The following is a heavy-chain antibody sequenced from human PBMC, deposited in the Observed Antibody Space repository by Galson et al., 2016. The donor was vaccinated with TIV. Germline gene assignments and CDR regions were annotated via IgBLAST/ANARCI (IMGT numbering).Heavy chain of an antibody. J-gene: IGHJ6*02. CDR1: GFRFDDYA. Sequence: SLRLSCAASGFRFDDYAMHWVRQVPGKGLEWVSGISWNRGNIAYADSVKGRFTITRDNVKKSLYLQMNSLRAEDTALYYCAKDTRRGCDNSNCYTYNYYYYGMDVWGQGTTVTVSS. V-gene: IGHV3-9*01. CDR3: AKDTRRGCDNSNCYTYNYYYYGMDV. D-gene: IGHD3-16*02. CDR2: ISWNRGNI.